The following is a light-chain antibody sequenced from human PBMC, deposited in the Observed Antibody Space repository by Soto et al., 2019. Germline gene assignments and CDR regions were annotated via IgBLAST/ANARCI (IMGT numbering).Light chain of an antibody. CDR2: DVS. Sequence: QSALTQPASVSGSPGQSITISCTGTSSDVGGYNYVSWYQQHPGKAPKLTIYDVSNRPSGVSNRFSGSKSGNTASLTISGLQSEDEADYYCSSYTSSTTRVFGTGTKVTDL. CDR1: SSDVGGYNY. V-gene: IGLV2-14*01. J-gene: IGLJ1*01. CDR3: SSYTSSTTRV.